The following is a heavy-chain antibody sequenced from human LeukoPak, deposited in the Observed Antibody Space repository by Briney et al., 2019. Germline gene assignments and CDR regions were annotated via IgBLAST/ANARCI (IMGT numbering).Heavy chain of an antibody. D-gene: IGHD5-18*01. CDR1: GFTFSSYS. CDR3: AKDQSDTAMVTGTLDY. V-gene: IGHV3-21*01. CDR2: ISSSSSYI. Sequence: PGGSLRLSCAASGFTFSSYSMNWVRQAPGERLEWVSSISSSSSYIYYADSVKGRFTISRDDAKNSLFLQMNSLRAEDTAVYYCAKDQSDTAMVTGTLDYWGQGTLVTVSS. J-gene: IGHJ4*02.